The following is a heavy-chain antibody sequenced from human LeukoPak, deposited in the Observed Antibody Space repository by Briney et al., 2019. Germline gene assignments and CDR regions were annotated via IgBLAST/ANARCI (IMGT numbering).Heavy chain of an antibody. Sequence: GGSLRLSCAASGFTFSSYGMHWVRQAPGKGLEWVAVISYDGSNKYYADSVKGRFTISRDNSKNTLYLQMNSLRPEDTAVYYCARDSPYSSSWYGKYPDYWGQGTLVAVSS. CDR2: ISYDGSNK. J-gene: IGHJ4*02. V-gene: IGHV3-30*03. D-gene: IGHD6-13*01. CDR3: ARDSPYSSSWYGKYPDY. CDR1: GFTFSSYG.